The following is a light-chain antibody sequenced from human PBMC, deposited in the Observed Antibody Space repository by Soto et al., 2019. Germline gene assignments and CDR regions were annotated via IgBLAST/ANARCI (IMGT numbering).Light chain of an antibody. CDR3: QQYGSSPWT. CDR2: GAS. Sequence: EIVLTQSPGTLALSPGEGATLSCRASQSVSKYLAWYQQKPGQAPRLLIYGASSRATGIPDSFSGSGSGTDFTLTISRLEPEDFAVYYCQQYGSSPWTFGQGTKVDIK. CDR1: QSVSKY. V-gene: IGKV3-20*01. J-gene: IGKJ1*01.